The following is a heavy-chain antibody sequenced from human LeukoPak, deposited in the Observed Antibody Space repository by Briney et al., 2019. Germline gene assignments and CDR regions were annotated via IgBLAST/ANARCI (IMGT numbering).Heavy chain of an antibody. V-gene: IGHV4-59*01. Sequence: SETLSLTCTVSGGSISSYYWSWIRQPPGKGLEWIGYIYYSGSTNYNPSLKSRVTISVDTSKNQFSLKLSSVTAADTAVYYCARDRDLATGFDYWGQGTPVTVSS. CDR2: IYYSGST. D-gene: IGHD5-12*01. CDR3: ARDRDLATGFDY. CDR1: GGSISSYY. J-gene: IGHJ4*02.